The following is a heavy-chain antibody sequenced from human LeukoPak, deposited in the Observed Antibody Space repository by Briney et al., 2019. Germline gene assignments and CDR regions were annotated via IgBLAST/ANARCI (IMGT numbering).Heavy chain of an antibody. CDR3: AIPPIAGGSSRYCSSTSCYTDMDV. D-gene: IGHD2-2*02. CDR1: GGSIGSSSYY. CDR2: INHSGST. J-gene: IGHJ6*02. Sequence: SETLSLTCTVSGGSIGSSSYYWGWIRQPPGKGLEWIGEINHSGSTNYNPSLKSRVTISVDTSKNQFSLKLSSVTAADTAVYYCAIPPIAGGSSRYCSSTSCYTDMDVWGQGTTVTVSS. V-gene: IGHV4-39*07.